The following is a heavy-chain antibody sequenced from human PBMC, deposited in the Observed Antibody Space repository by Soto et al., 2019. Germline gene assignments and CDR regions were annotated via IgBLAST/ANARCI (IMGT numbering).Heavy chain of an antibody. Sequence: GGSLRLSCAASGFTVSSNYMSWVRQAPGKGLEWVSVIYSGGSTYYADSVKGRFTISRDNSKNTLYLQMNSLRAEDTAVYYCATILYSSSWYYFDYWGQGTLVTVSS. D-gene: IGHD6-13*01. J-gene: IGHJ4*02. CDR3: ATILYSSSWYYFDY. CDR1: GFTVSSNY. CDR2: IYSGGST. V-gene: IGHV3-53*01.